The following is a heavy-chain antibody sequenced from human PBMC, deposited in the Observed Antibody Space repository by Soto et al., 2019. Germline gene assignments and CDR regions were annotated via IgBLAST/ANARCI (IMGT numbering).Heavy chain of an antibody. D-gene: IGHD3-22*01. V-gene: IGHV1-69*02. CDR1: GGTFSSYT. J-gene: IGHJ4*02. Sequence: QVQLVQSGAEVKKPGSSVKVSCKASGGTFSSYTISWVRQAPGQGLEWMGRIIPILGIANYAQKFQGRVTITADKSTSTAYMELSSLRSEDTAVYYCAIFTYNYDSSGYYHAVDYWGQGTLVTVSS. CDR2: IIPILGIA. CDR3: AIFTYNYDSSGYYHAVDY.